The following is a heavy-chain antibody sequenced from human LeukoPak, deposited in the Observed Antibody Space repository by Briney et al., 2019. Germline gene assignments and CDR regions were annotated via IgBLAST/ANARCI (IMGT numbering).Heavy chain of an antibody. CDR3: ARDRYYYDSTSAFDY. CDR2: IYYSGST. D-gene: IGHD3-22*01. V-gene: IGHV4-59*12. J-gene: IGHJ4*02. CDR1: GGSISSYY. Sequence: SETLSLTCTVSGGSISSYYWYWIRQPPGKGLEWIGYIYYSGSTNYNPSLKSRVTISVDTSKNQFSLKLNSVTAADTAVYYCARDRYYYDSTSAFDYWGQGTLVTVSS.